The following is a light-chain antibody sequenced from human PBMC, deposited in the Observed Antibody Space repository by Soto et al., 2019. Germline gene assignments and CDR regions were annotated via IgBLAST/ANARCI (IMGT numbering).Light chain of an antibody. J-gene: IGLJ1*01. CDR2: EVS. V-gene: IGLV2-14*01. CDR3: SAYTRTSTIV. CDR1: SSDVGTYNY. Sequence: QSVLTQPASVSGSPGQSITISCTGTSSDVGTYNYVSWYQQHPGKAPRLMIFEVSNRPSGVSNRFSGSKSGNTASLTISGLQVEDEADYYCSAYTRTSTIVFGIGTKV.